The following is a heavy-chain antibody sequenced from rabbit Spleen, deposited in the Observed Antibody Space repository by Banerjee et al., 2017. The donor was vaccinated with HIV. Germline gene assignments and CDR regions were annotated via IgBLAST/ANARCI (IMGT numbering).Heavy chain of an antibody. CDR1: GFSFSSSYY. D-gene: IGHD4-1*01. CDR3: ARAIVPWLGLTRLDL. CDR2: IRTDNNYWS. J-gene: IGHJ3*01. V-gene: IGHV1S45*01. Sequence: QEQLVESGGGLVQPEGSLTLTCTASGFSFSSSYYMCCVRQAPGKGLEWIACIRTDNNYWSRYASWAKGRFTISKTSSTTVTLQMTSLTAADTATYFCARAIVPWLGLTRLDLWGQGTLVTVS.